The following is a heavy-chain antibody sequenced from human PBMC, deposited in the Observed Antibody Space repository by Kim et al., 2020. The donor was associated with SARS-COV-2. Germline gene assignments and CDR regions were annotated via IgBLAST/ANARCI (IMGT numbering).Heavy chain of an antibody. CDR3: ARHSGGGITMVRGATSFDY. CDR2: IDPSDSYT. CDR1: GYSFTSYW. D-gene: IGHD3-10*01. Sequence: GESLKISCKGSGYSFTSYWISWVRQMPGKGLEWMGRIDPSDSYTNYSPSFQGHVTISADKSISTAYLQWSSLKASDTAMYYCARHSGGGITMVRGATSFDYWGQETRVTVSS. V-gene: IGHV5-10-1*01. J-gene: IGHJ4*02.